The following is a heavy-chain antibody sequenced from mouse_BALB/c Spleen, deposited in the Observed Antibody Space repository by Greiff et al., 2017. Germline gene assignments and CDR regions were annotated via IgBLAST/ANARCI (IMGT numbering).Heavy chain of an antibody. Sequence: DVMLVESGGGLVQPGGSRKLSCAASGFTFSSFGMHWVRQAPEKGLEWVAYISSGSSTIYYADTVKGRFTISRDNPKNTLFLQMTSLRSEDTAMYYCARAGITTVVASYYYAMDYWGQGTSVTVSS. D-gene: IGHD1-1*01. CDR2: ISSGSSTI. V-gene: IGHV5-17*02. CDR1: GFTFSSFG. CDR3: ARAGITTVVASYYYAMDY. J-gene: IGHJ4*01.